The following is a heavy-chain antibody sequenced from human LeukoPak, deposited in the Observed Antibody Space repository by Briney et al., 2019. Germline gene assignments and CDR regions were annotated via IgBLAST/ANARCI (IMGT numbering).Heavy chain of an antibody. J-gene: IGHJ4*02. V-gene: IGHV3-7*01. D-gene: IGHD3-22*01. Sequence: QVGGSLRLSCAASGFIFSSYWMSWVRQAPGKGLEWVANIKQDGSDKYYVDSVKGRFTISKDNAKNSLYLQMNSLRAEDTAVYYCAKEGPIKGGYYDSSGYYLDYWGQGTLVTVSS. CDR2: IKQDGSDK. CDR1: GFIFSSYW. CDR3: AKEGPIKGGYYDSSGYYLDY.